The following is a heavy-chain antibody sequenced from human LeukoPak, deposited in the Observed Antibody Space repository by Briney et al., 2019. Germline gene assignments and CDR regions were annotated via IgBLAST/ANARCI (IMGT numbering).Heavy chain of an antibody. CDR2: ISGSGGST. J-gene: IGHJ4*02. Sequence: GGSLRLSCAASGFTFSSYAMGWVRQAPGKGLEWVSAISGSGGSTYYADSVKGRFTISRDNSKNTLYLQMNSLRAEDTAVYYCAKLVHYDFWSGYQTYIDYWGQGTLVTVSS. V-gene: IGHV3-23*01. CDR1: GFTFSSYA. D-gene: IGHD3-3*01. CDR3: AKLVHYDFWSGYQTYIDY.